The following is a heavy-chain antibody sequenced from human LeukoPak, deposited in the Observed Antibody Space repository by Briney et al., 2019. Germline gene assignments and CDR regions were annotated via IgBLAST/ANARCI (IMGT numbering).Heavy chain of an antibody. CDR1: MNGDDYY. CDR2: IYHSGST. D-gene: IGHD3-22*01. J-gene: IGHJ4*02. CDR3: ATASKESSGYFKYFVH. V-gene: IGHV4-30-4*01. Sequence: SETLSLTCTVSMNGDDYYWSWIRQHPDKGLEWIGYIYHSGSTYYNPSLKSRVSISGDTSKNEFSLTLNSVTAADTAVYYCATASKESSGYFKYFVHWGQGSLVTVSS.